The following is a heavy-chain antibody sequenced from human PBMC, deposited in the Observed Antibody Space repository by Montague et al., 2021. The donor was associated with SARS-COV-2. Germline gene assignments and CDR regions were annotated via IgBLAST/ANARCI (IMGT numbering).Heavy chain of an antibody. CDR3: ARERQYNWFDA. J-gene: IGHJ5*02. D-gene: IGHD6-19*01. CDR2: ICYRGST. V-gene: IGHV4-59*01. Sequence: SETLSLTCNRPGSWNSADDWKCIRLNPSNTREWNADICYRGSTNYNPSLKSRITMSVDTSKNQFSLKMSSVTAADTAVYYCARERQYNWFDAWGQGKLVTVSS. CDR1: GSWNSADD.